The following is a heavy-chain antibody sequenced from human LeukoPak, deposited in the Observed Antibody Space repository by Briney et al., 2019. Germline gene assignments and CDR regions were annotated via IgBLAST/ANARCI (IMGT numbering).Heavy chain of an antibody. Sequence: GSLRLSCAASGFTVSSNYMSWVRQAPGKGLEWVSVIYSGGSTYYADSVKGRFTISRDNSKNTLYLQMNSLRAEDTAVYYCARDDYGDYPYGMDVWGQGTTVTVSS. CDR1: GFTVSSNY. D-gene: IGHD4-17*01. J-gene: IGHJ6*02. CDR3: ARDDYGDYPYGMDV. V-gene: IGHV3-66*02. CDR2: IYSGGST.